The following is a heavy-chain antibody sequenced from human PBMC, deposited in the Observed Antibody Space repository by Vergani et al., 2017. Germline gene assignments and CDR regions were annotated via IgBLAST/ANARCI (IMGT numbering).Heavy chain of an antibody. D-gene: IGHD6-13*01. V-gene: IGHV3-23*01. CDR3: TTDIAAAGLPDY. J-gene: IGHJ4*02. CDR1: GFTFSSYA. Sequence: EVQLLESGGGLVQPGGSLRLSCAASGFTFSSYAMSWVRQAPGKGLEWVSAISGSGGSTYYADSVKGRFTISRDNSKNTLYLQMNSLRAEDTAVYYCTTDIAAAGLPDYWGQGTLVTVSS. CDR2: ISGSGGST.